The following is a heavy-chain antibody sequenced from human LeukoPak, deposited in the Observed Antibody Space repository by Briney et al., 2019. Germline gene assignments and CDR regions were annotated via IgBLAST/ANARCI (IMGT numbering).Heavy chain of an antibody. J-gene: IGHJ4*02. CDR3: AKRDCTNGVCHIDY. V-gene: IGHV3-30*02. CDR1: GFTFSSYG. D-gene: IGHD2-8*01. CDR2: IRYDGSNK. Sequence: GGSLRLSCAVSGFTFSSYGMHWVRQAPGKGLEWVAFIRYDGSNKYYADSVKGRFTISSDNSKNTLYLQMNSLRAEDTAVYYCAKRDCTNGVCHIDYWGQGTLVTVSS.